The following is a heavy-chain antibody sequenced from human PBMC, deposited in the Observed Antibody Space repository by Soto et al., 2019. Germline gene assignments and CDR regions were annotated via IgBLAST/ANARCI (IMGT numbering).Heavy chain of an antibody. CDR3: ARPASVENRLKWYNGFHP. V-gene: IGHV5-51*01. D-gene: IGHD1-1*01. J-gene: IGHJ5*02. Sequence: GESLKISCRGSGYNFTNYWIAWVRQVSGKGLEWVGIIYPARSDTRYSPSFQGRVTISADESATAAYLEWSSLKASDTAMYYCARPASVENRLKWYNGFHPWGQGTLVT. CDR1: GYNFTNYW. CDR2: IYPARSDT.